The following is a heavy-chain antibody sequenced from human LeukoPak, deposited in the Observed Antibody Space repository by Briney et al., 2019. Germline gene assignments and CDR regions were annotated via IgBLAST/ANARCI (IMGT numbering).Heavy chain of an antibody. CDR3: ARGRITMITYFDY. Sequence: PSETLSLTCTVSGFSISSGDYYWGWLRQPQGKGLEWIVYIDYSGSTYYNPSLKSRITISVDSSKNQFSLKLSSVTAADTAVYYCARGRITMITYFDYWGRGTLVTVSS. J-gene: IGHJ4*02. D-gene: IGHD3-22*01. CDR1: GFSISSGDYY. V-gene: IGHV4-30-4*01. CDR2: IDYSGST.